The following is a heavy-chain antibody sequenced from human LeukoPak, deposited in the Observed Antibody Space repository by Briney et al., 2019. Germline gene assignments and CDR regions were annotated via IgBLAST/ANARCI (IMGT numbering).Heavy chain of an antibody. D-gene: IGHD3-22*01. Sequence: SETLSLTCTVSGGSISSYYWSWIRQPPGKGLEWIRYIYYSGSTNYNPSLKSRVTISVDTSKNQFSLKLSSVTAADTAVYYCARFGYYYDSSGYYYVLGFDYWGQGTLVTVSS. V-gene: IGHV4-59*01. J-gene: IGHJ4*02. CDR1: GGSISSYY. CDR2: IYYSGST. CDR3: ARFGYYYDSSGYYYVLGFDY.